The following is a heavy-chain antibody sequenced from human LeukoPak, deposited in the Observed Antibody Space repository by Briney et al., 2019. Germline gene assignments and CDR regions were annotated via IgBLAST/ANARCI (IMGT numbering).Heavy chain of an antibody. CDR3: ARAACSGGSCYFSRVAFDI. V-gene: IGHV4-34*01. CDR2: INHSGST. CDR1: GGSFSGYY. D-gene: IGHD2-15*01. Sequence: SETLSLTCAVYGGSFSGYYWSWIRQPPGKGLEWIGEINHSGSTNYNPSLKSRVTISVDTSKNQFSLKLSSVTAADTAVYYCARAACSGGSCYFSRVAFDIWGQGTMVTVSS. J-gene: IGHJ3*02.